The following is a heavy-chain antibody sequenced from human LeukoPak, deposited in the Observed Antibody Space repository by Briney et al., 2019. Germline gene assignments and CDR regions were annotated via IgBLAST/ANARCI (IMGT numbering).Heavy chain of an antibody. CDR2: MNPNSGNT. J-gene: IGHJ4*02. CDR3: VRGYCSTTSCWYSDY. D-gene: IGHD2-2*01. CDR1: GYTFTNYD. V-gene: IGHV1-8*01. Sequence: ASVRVSCKASGYTFTNYDINWVRQATGQGPEWMGWMNPNSGNTGYAQKFQGRVTLTRDTSISTAYLELSSLRSEDTAVYHCVRGYCSTTSCWYSDYWGQGTLVTVSS.